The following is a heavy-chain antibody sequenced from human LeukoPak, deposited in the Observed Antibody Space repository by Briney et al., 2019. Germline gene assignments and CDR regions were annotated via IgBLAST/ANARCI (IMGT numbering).Heavy chain of an antibody. V-gene: IGHV1-2*02. Sequence: ASVKVSCKASGYTFTGYYMHWVRQAPGQGLEWMGWINPNSGGTNYAQKFQGRVTMTRDTSISTAYMELSRLRSGDTAVYYCARATSITMIVVVIDYWGQGTLVTVSS. D-gene: IGHD3-22*01. CDR2: INPNSGGT. CDR3: ARATSITMIVVVIDY. CDR1: GYTFTGYY. J-gene: IGHJ4*02.